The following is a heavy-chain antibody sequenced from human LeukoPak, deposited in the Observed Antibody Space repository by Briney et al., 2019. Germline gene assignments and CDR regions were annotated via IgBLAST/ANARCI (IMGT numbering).Heavy chain of an antibody. V-gene: IGHV3-48*03. J-gene: IGHJ1*01. CDR1: GFSFDRYE. CDR3: AIGGEGSGTYFGH. D-gene: IGHD1-26*01. Sequence: PGGSLSLSCAASGFSFDRYEMNWVRRAPGRGLEWISYVSANGATTYYAESVRGRFSISRDNAKPSLSLQMNSLRVEDTAVYYCAIGGEGSGTYFGHWGQGTLVTVFS. CDR2: VSANGATT.